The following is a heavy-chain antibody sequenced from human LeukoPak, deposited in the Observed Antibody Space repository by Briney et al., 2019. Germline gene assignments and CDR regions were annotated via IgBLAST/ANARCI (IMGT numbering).Heavy chain of an antibody. V-gene: IGHV4-59*08. CDR1: GGSNSSYY. CDR2: IYYSGST. J-gene: IGHJ6*02. D-gene: IGHD6-25*01. Sequence: PSETLSLTCTVSGGSNSSYYWSWIRQPPGKGLEWIGYIYYSGSTNYNPSLKSRVTISVDTSKNQFSLKLSSVTAADTAVYYCARSKRSYYYGMDVWGQGTTVTVSS. CDR3: ARSKRSYYYGMDV.